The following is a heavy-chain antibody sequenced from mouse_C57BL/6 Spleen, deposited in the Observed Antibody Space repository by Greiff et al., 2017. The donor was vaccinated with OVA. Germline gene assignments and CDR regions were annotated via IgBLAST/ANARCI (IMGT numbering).Heavy chain of an antibody. CDR3: TRGNYDYAMDY. CDR2: IRNKANNHAT. D-gene: IGHD2-1*01. CDR1: GFTFSDAW. V-gene: IGHV6-6*01. Sequence: EVQVVESGGGLVQPGGSMKLSCAASGFTFSDAWMDWVRQSPEKGLEWVAEIRNKANNHATYYAESVKGRFTISRDDSKSSVYLQMNSLRAEDTGIYYCTRGNYDYAMDYWGQGTSVTVSS. J-gene: IGHJ4*01.